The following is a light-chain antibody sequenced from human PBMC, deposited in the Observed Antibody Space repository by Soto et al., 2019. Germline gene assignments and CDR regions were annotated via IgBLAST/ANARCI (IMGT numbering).Light chain of an antibody. V-gene: IGKV3-15*01. Sequence: EIVMSQSPATLSVSQGERATLSCRASQSVGSNLAWYQQKPGRAPRLLIYDASTRATGIPARFSGSGSGTEFTLTISSLQSEDFAVYYCQQYSDWPLFGPGTMVDVK. CDR1: QSVGSN. CDR3: QQYSDWPL. J-gene: IGKJ3*01. CDR2: DAS.